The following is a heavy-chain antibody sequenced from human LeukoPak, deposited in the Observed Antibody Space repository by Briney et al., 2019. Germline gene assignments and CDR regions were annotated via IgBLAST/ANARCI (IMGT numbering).Heavy chain of an antibody. CDR1: GYTFTGYY. V-gene: IGHV1-2*04. CDR2: INPNSGGT. J-gene: IGHJ3*02. Sequence: GASVKVSCKASGYTFTGYYMHWVRQAPGQGLEWMGWINPNSGGTNYAQKIQGWVTMTRDTSISTAYMELSRLRSDDTAVYYCARDPGYCSGGSCYSRHAFDIWGQGTMVTVSS. CDR3: ARDPGYCSGGSCYSRHAFDI. D-gene: IGHD2-15*01.